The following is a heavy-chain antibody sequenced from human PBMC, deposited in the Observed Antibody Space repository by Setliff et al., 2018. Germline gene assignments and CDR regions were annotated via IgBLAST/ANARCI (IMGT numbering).Heavy chain of an antibody. D-gene: IGHD2-2*02. Sequence: GASVKVSCKPSGYTFTSYGISWVRQAPGQGLEWMGWISPYNGDTEYAQKFQGRDTLTTDTSTSTAHMELGSLRSDDTAVYYCARDREYCSRTSCYIDYWDQGARVTVSS. V-gene: IGHV1-18*01. CDR2: ISPYNGDT. CDR3: ARDREYCSRTSCYIDY. J-gene: IGHJ4*02. CDR1: GYTFTSYG.